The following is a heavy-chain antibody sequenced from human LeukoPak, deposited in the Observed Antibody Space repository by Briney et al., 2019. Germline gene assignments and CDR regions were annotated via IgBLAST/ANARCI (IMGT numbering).Heavy chain of an antibody. CDR1: GGSISSSSYY. V-gene: IGHV4-39*07. Sequence: SETLSLTCTVSGGSISSSSYYWGWIRQPPGKGLEWIGSIYYSGSTNYNPSLKSRVTISVDTSKNQFSLKLSSVTAADTAAYYCGALHSSHWGQGTLVTVSS. CDR2: IYYSGST. CDR3: GALHSSH. D-gene: IGHD6-6*01. J-gene: IGHJ4*02.